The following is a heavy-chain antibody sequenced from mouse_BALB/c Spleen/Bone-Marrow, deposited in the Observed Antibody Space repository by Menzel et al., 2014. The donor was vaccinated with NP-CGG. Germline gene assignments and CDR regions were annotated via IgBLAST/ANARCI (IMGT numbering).Heavy chain of an antibody. Sequence: VQLQQSGAELVRPGASVKLSCKASGYTFTNYWINWVKQRPGQGLEWIGNIYPSDSYTNYNQKFKDKATLTVDKSSSTAYMQLSSPTSEDSAVYYCTRWLPYAMDYCGQGTSVTVSS. CDR3: TRWLPYAMDY. D-gene: IGHD2-2*01. V-gene: IGHV1-69*02. CDR2: IYPSDSYT. CDR1: GYTFTNYW. J-gene: IGHJ4*01.